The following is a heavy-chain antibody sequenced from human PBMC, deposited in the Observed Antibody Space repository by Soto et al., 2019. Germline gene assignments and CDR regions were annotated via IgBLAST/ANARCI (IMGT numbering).Heavy chain of an antibody. D-gene: IGHD4-17*01. J-gene: IGHJ4*02. CDR2: ISSDGSNR. V-gene: IGHV3-30*04. CDR3: AKDRGSADYGGSDFDY. CDR1: GFTFSSYA. Sequence: QVQLVESGGGVVQPGRSLRLSCAASGFTFSSYAMHWVRQAPGKGLEWVAVISSDGSNRYYADSVKGRFTISRDNSKYTLYLQMNSLRAEDTAVYYCAKDRGSADYGGSDFDYWGQGTLVTVSS.